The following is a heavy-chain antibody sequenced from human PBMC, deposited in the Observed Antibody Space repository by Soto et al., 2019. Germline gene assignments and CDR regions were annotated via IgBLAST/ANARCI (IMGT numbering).Heavy chain of an antibody. CDR1: GGSMSNDY. D-gene: IGHD6-19*01. J-gene: IGHJ5*01. V-gene: IGHV4-59*01. CDR3: ARGYFSAWPDWFDS. Sequence: SETLSLTCTVSGGSMSNDYWSWIRQPPGRGLEWIGCVHKTGSTNYNPSLKSRVTISMNTSKNQFFLKLTSVTAADTAVYYCARGYFSAWPDWFDSWGQGILVTVSS. CDR2: VHKTGST.